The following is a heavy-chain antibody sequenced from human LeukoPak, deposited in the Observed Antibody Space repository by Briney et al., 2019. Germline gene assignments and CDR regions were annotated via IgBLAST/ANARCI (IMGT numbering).Heavy chain of an antibody. CDR2: ISGSGGST. V-gene: IGHV3-23*01. CDR1: GFTFSSYA. Sequence: GGSLRPSCAASGFTFSSYAMSWVRQAPGKGLEWVSAISGSGGSTYYADSVKGRFTISRDNSKNTLYLQMNRLRAEDTAVYYCAKDPLYGGNFSPDDYWGQGTLVTLCS. CDR3: AKDPLYGGNFSPDDY. D-gene: IGHD4-23*01. J-gene: IGHJ4*02.